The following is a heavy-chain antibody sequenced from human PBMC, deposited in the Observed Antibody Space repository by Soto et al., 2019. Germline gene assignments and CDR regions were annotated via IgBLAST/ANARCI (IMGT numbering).Heavy chain of an antibody. CDR2: ISSSSSTI. D-gene: IGHD6-13*01. J-gene: IGHJ6*02. V-gene: IGHV3-48*02. Sequence: PGGSLRLSCAASGFTFSSYSMNWVRQAPGKGLEWVSYISSSSSTIYYADSVKGRFTISRDNAKNSLYLQMDSLRDEDTAVYYCARELTRSRWYRASYYYGMDVWGQGTTVTVSS. CDR3: ARELTRSRWYRASYYYGMDV. CDR1: GFTFSSYS.